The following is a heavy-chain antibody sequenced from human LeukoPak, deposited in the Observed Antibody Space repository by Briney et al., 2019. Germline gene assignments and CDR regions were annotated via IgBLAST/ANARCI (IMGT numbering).Heavy chain of an antibody. D-gene: IGHD6-19*01. J-gene: IGHJ4*02. CDR3: ARLGGIAVADY. CDR2: IYTSGST. Sequence: SETLSLTCTGSGGSISSYYGSWIRQPPGKGLEWIGYIYTSGSTNYNPSLKSRVTISVDTSKNQFSLKLSSVTAADTAVYYCARLGGIAVADYWGQGTLVTVTS. CDR1: GGSISSYY. V-gene: IGHV4-4*09.